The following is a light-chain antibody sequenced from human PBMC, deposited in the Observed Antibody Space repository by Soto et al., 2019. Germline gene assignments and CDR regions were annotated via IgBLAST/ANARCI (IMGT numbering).Light chain of an antibody. Sequence: EIVLTQSPATLSLSPGERATLSCRASQSVSSYLAWYQQKPGQAPRLLIYDASNRATGIPARFSGSGSGTDFTRIIISLEPEDFAMYYCRQRSNWPPVTFGGGTKVEIK. CDR1: QSVSSY. CDR3: RQRSNWPPVT. J-gene: IGKJ4*01. CDR2: DAS. V-gene: IGKV3-11*01.